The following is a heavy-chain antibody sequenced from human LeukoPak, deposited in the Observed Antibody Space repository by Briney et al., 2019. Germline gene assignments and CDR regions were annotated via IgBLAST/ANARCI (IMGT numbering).Heavy chain of an antibody. V-gene: IGHV4-4*07. D-gene: IGHD2-15*01. Sequence: SETLSLTCSVSGVSISSHYWSWIRQPAGEGLEWIGRIYTSGSTNYNPSLNSRVTISVDKSKNHLSLNLSSVTAADTAFHYCARDWRYCSVGSCSYYFDYWGQGALVTVSS. CDR1: GVSISSHY. J-gene: IGHJ4*02. CDR3: ARDWRYCSVGSCSYYFDY. CDR2: IYTSGST.